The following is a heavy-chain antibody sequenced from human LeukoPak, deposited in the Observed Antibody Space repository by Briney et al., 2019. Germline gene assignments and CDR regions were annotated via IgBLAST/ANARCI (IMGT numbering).Heavy chain of an antibody. Sequence: GGSLRLSCAASGFTFSSYAMTWVRQAPGQGLEWVSGITSGGGTYYADSVKGRFTISRDNSKNTLYVQMNSLRAEDTAVYYCAKSVGSGNYYNNDCWGQGTLVTVSS. D-gene: IGHD3-10*01. J-gene: IGHJ4*02. CDR1: GFTFSSYA. CDR3: AKSVGSGNYYNNDC. CDR2: ITSGGGT. V-gene: IGHV3-23*01.